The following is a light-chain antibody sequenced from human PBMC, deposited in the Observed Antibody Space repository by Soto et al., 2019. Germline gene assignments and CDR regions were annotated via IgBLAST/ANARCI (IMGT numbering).Light chain of an antibody. V-gene: IGLV2-14*01. CDR3: GTWDSTLNAVL. CDR2: EVY. J-gene: IGLJ2*01. Sequence: QSALTQPASVSGSPGQSITISCTGTNSDVGGYDRVSWYQHHPGKAPKLLIFEVYNRPSGISDRFSGSKSGDTASLTISGLQAEDEADYYCGTWDSTLNAVLFGGGTKLTVL. CDR1: NSDVGGYDR.